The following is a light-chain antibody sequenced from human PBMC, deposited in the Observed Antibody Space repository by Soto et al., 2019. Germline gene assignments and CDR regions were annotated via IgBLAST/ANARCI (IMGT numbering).Light chain of an antibody. J-gene: IGLJ2*01. CDR2: EVT. V-gene: IGLV2-14*01. Sequence: QSVLTQPASVSGSPGQSITISCTGTSSDVGGYDYVSWYQQFPGKAPKLLLYEVTNWPSGVSNRFSGSKSGNTASLTISRLQAEDEAHYYCCSFTSRNTLVIFGGGTQLTVL. CDR1: SSDVGGYDY. CDR3: CSFTSRNTLVI.